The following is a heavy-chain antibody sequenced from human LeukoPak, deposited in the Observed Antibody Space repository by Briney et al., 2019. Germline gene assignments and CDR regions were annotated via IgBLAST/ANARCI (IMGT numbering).Heavy chain of an antibody. J-gene: IGHJ3*02. CDR2: IYHSGST. CDR1: GGSINSDY. V-gene: IGHV4-59*01. Sequence: SETLSLTCSASGGSINSDYWNWIRQPPGKGLEWIGYIYHSGSTNYNPSLKSRVTISIDKSKKQFSLKLISVTAADTAIYYCARVGGMTTINNAAFDIWGQGTMVTVSS. D-gene: IGHD5-24*01. CDR3: ARVGGMTTINNAAFDI.